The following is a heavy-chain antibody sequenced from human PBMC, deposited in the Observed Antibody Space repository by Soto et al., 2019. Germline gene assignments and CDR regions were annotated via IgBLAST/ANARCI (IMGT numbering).Heavy chain of an antibody. CDR1: GFTFNTYA. V-gene: IGHV3-23*01. CDR3: AKGFIVVVTAIRPDDNFDV. J-gene: IGHJ3*01. Sequence: EVQLLESGGGLVQPGGSLRLSCAASGFTFNTYAMNWVRQVPGKGLEWVASISGGGGSTYYADSVKGRFTISRDTSKNTLYLQMNSLSAEDTAAYYCAKGFIVVVTAIRPDDNFDVWGQGTMVTVSS. CDR2: ISGGGGST. D-gene: IGHD2-21*02.